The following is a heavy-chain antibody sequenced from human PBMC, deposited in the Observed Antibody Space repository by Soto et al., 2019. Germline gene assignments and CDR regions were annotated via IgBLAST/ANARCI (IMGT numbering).Heavy chain of an antibody. D-gene: IGHD6-19*01. J-gene: IGHJ1*01. V-gene: IGHV3-23*01. CDR3: AKGVPGIAVAGTGYFQH. Sequence: GGSLRLSCAASGFTFSSYAMSWVRQAPGKGLEWVSAISGSGGSTHYADSVKGRFTISRDNSKNTLYLQMNSLRAEDTAVYYCAKGVPGIAVAGTGYFQHWGQGTLVTVSS. CDR2: ISGSGGST. CDR1: GFTFSSYA.